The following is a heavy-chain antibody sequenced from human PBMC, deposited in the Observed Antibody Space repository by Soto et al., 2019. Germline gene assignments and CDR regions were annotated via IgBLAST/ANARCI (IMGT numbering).Heavy chain of an antibody. CDR1: GFTFSSYS. CDR2: ISSSSTYI. CDR3: ASAEYYFDSSGWYY. V-gene: IGHV3-21*01. J-gene: IGHJ4*02. Sequence: EVQLVESGGGLVKPGGSLRLSCAASGFTFSSYSMNWVRQAPGKGLEWVSSISSSSTYIYYADSVKGRFTNSIDNAKNSLYLQMNSLRAEDTAVYYCASAEYYFDSSGWYYWGQGTLVTVSS. D-gene: IGHD3-22*01.